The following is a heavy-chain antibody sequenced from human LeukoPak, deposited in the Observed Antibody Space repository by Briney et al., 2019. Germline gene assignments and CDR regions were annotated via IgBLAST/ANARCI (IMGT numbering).Heavy chain of an antibody. D-gene: IGHD2-2*01. Sequence: PGRSLRLSCAASGFTLSSYCMHWVRQAPGKGLEGVAVISYDGSNKYYADSVKGRFTISRDNSKNTLYLQMNSLRAEDTAVYYCAKGEYQLLWFDPWGQGTLVTVSS. CDR3: AKGEYQLLWFDP. CDR2: ISYDGSNK. J-gene: IGHJ5*02. V-gene: IGHV3-30*18. CDR1: GFTLSSYC.